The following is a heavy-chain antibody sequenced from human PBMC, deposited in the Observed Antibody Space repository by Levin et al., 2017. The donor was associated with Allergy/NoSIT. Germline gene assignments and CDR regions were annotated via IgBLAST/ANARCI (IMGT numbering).Heavy chain of an antibody. D-gene: IGHD2-15*01. CDR3: ARLLGGIVGFFPYDVHFDY. J-gene: IGHJ4*02. CDR1: GFTFSSYW. CDR2: IKQDGSEK. V-gene: IGHV3-7*01. Sequence: GESLKISCAASGFTFSSYWMSWVRQAPGKGLEWVANIKQDGSEKYYVDSVKGRFTISRDNAKNSLYLQMNSLRAEDTAVYYCARLLGGIVGFFPYDVHFDYWGQGTLVTVSS.